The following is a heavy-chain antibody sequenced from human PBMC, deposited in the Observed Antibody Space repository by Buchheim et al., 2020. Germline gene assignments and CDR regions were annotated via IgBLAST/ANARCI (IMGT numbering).Heavy chain of an antibody. J-gene: IGHJ4*02. D-gene: IGHD3-16*02. V-gene: IGHV4-30-2*01. CDR1: GGSITTNDYS. CDR3: ARAPWHYNWGTYRYYFDS. Sequence: QLQESGSGVVKPSQTLSLTCAVSGGSITTNDYSWSWIRQPPGKGLEWIGYIYHSGSTQYNPSLKSRITISVDRSQNQFSLKVNSVTAADTAVYYCARAPWHYNWGTYRYYFDSWGQGTL. CDR2: IYHSGST.